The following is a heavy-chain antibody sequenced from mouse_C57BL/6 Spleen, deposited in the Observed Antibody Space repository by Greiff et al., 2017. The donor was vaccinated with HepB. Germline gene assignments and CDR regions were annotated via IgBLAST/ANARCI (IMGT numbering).Heavy chain of an antibody. D-gene: IGHD2-9*01. CDR3: ARSYYGYDFDY. V-gene: IGHV3-6*01. CDR1: GYSITSGYY. J-gene: IGHJ2*01. CDR2: ISYDGSN. Sequence: ESGPGLVKPSQPLSLTCSVTGYSITSGYYWNWIRQFPGNKLEWMGYISYDGSNNYNPSLKNRISITRDTSKNQFFLKLNSVTTEDTATYYCARSYYGYDFDYWGQGTTLTVSS.